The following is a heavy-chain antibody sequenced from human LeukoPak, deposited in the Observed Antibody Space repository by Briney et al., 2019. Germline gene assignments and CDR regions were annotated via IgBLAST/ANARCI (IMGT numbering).Heavy chain of an antibody. CDR2: ISSSGSTI. CDR3: ARDLGGCSGGSCYSRDV. CDR1: GFTFSDYY. Sequence: GGSLRLSCAASGFTFSDYYMSWIRQAPGKGLEWVSYISSSGSTIYYADSVKGRFTVSRDNSKNTLYLQMNSLRAEDTAVYYCARDLGGCSGGSCYSRDVWGQGTTVTVSS. V-gene: IGHV3-11*01. D-gene: IGHD2-15*01. J-gene: IGHJ6*02.